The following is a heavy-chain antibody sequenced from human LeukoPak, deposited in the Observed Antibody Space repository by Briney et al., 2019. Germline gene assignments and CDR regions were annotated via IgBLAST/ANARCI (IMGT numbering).Heavy chain of an antibody. CDR1: GFTFSSYA. D-gene: IGHD1-26*01. V-gene: IGHV3-23*01. CDR3: VKDIYRGGSYCDY. Sequence: PGGSLRLSCAASGFTFSSYAMSWVRQAPGKGLEWVSAISGSGGSTYYADSVKGRPTISRDNSKNTLYLQMNSLRAEDTAVYYCVKDIYRGGSYCDYWGQGTLVTVSS. CDR2: ISGSGGST. J-gene: IGHJ4*02.